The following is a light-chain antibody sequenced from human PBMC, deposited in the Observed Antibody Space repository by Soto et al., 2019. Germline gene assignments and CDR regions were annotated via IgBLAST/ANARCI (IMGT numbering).Light chain of an antibody. CDR2: EVS. CDR1: RRDVGGYDY. V-gene: IGLV2-14*01. J-gene: IGLJ1*01. Sequence: QSVLTQPASVSGTPGKSITISYTGTRRDVGGYDYVSWYQQHPGKVPRVMIYEVSNRPSGVSNRFSGSKSGNTASLTISGLQAEDEADYYCSSYTSSSIYYVFGTGTKVTVL. CDR3: SSYTSSSIYYV.